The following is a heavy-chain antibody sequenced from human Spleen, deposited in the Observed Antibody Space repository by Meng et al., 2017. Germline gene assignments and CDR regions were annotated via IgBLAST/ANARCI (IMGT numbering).Heavy chain of an antibody. CDR2: INHSGST. CDR3: ARGGIVATSRHFDY. J-gene: IGHJ4*02. V-gene: IGHV4-34*01. D-gene: IGHD5-12*01. Sequence: SETLSLTCAVYGGSFSDYSWTWIRQPPGKGLEWIGEINHSGSTNYNPSLKSRVTISVDTSKNQFSLKLSSVTAADTAVYYCARGGIVATSRHFDYWGQGTLVTVSS. CDR1: GGSFSDYS.